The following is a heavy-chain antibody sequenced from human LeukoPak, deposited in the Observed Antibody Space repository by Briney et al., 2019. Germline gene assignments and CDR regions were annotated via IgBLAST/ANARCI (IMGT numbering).Heavy chain of an antibody. CDR2: INPNSGGT. CDR1: GYTFTGYY. CDR3: ARVGGYSSGWDNNWFDP. Sequence: ASVKVSCKASGYTFTGYYMHWVRQAPGQGLERMGWINPNSGGTNYAQKFQGRVTMTRDTSISTAYMELRRLRSDDTAVYYCARVGGYSSGWDNNWFDPWGQGTLVTVSS. J-gene: IGHJ5*02. D-gene: IGHD6-19*01. V-gene: IGHV1-2*02.